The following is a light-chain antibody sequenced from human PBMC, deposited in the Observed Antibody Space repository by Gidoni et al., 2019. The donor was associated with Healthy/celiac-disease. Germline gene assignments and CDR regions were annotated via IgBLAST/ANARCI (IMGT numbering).Light chain of an antibody. J-gene: IGLJ2*01. Sequence: QTVLTQPPSVSAAPGPTVTIPCSGSSSNIGNNYVSWYQQLPGTAPKLLIYDNNKRPSGIPDRFSGSKSGTSATLGITGLQTGDEADYYCGTWDSSLSAVVFGGGTKLTVL. CDR2: DNN. CDR3: GTWDSSLSAVV. V-gene: IGLV1-51*01. CDR1: SSNIGNNY.